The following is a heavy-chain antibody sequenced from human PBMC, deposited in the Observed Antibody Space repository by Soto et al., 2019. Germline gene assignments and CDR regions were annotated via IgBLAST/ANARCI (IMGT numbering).Heavy chain of an antibody. CDR3: ARDGPYYYGMEV. CDR1: GGSITNTDYY. Sequence: QVQLQESGPGLVKPSQTLSLTCSVSGGSITNTDYYWNWIRQSPGKGLEWIGSIDYSGSTYYNPSLKSRVIISADTSKNLFSLKLRSVTAADTDLYFCARDGPYYYGMEVWGQGTTVTGSS. J-gene: IGHJ6*02. CDR2: IDYSGST. V-gene: IGHV4-30-4*01.